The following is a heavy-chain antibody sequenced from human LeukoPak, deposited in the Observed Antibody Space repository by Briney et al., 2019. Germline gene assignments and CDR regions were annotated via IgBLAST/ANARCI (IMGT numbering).Heavy chain of an antibody. Sequence: LETLSLTCAVYGGSFSGYYWSWIRQPPGKGLEWIGEINHSGSTNYNPSLKSRVTISVDTSKNQFSLKLSSVTAADTAVYYCARENYDFWSGYYPYYYYYYMDVWGKGTTVTVSS. CDR1: GGSFSGYY. CDR2: INHSGST. D-gene: IGHD3-3*01. J-gene: IGHJ6*03. V-gene: IGHV4-34*01. CDR3: ARENYDFWSGYYPYYYYYYMDV.